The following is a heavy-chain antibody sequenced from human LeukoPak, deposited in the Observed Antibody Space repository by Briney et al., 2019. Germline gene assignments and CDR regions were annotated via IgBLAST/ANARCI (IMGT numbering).Heavy chain of an antibody. CDR3: AKAGIAVASPFDY. CDR2: ITGTGGNT. Sequence: GGSLRLSCAASGFTFRSYDMSWVRQAPGKGLEWVSDITGTGGNTYYADSVKGRFTISRDNSKNTLYLQMNSLRAEDTAVYYCAKAGIAVASPFDYWGQGTLVTVSS. V-gene: IGHV3-23*01. J-gene: IGHJ4*02. CDR1: GFTFRSYD. D-gene: IGHD6-19*01.